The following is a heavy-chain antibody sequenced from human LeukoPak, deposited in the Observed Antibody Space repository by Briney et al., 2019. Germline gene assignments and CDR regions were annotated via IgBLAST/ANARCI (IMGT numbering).Heavy chain of an antibody. CDR1: GVSISSGSYY. Sequence: SETLSLTCTVSGVSISSGSYYWSWIRQPAGKGLEWIGRIYTSGSTNYNPSLKSRVTMSVDTSKNQVSLKLSSVTAADTAVYYCARNEHYDSWSGYLGYFDYWGQGTLVTVSS. J-gene: IGHJ4*02. CDR2: IYTSGST. V-gene: IGHV4-61*02. D-gene: IGHD3-3*01. CDR3: ARNEHYDSWSGYLGYFDY.